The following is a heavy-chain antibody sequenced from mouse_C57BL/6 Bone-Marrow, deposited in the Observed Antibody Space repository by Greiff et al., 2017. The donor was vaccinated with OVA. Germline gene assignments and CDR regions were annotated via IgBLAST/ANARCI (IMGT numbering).Heavy chain of an antibody. CDR1: GYTFTTYP. Sequence: QVQLKESGAELVKPGASVKMSCKASGYTFTTYPIEWMKQNHGKSLEWIGNFHPYNDDTKYNEKFKGKATLTVEKSSSTVYLELSRLTSDDSAVYYCARGDYDYDWYFDVWGTGTTVTVSS. V-gene: IGHV1-47*01. J-gene: IGHJ1*03. CDR2: FHPYNDDT. D-gene: IGHD2-4*01. CDR3: ARGDYDYDWYFDV.